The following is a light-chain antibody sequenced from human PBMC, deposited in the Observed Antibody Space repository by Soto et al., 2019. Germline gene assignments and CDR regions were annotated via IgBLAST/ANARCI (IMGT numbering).Light chain of an antibody. J-gene: IGKJ1*01. Sequence: EIVLTQSPGTLSLSPGERATLSCRASQSVDNGYLAWYQQKPGQAPRLLIYGASTRATGIPARFSGSGSGTEFTLTISSLQSEDFAVYYCQQYNNWTPWTFGQGTKVEIK. CDR2: GAS. CDR3: QQYNNWTPWT. V-gene: IGKV3-15*01. CDR1: QSVDNGY.